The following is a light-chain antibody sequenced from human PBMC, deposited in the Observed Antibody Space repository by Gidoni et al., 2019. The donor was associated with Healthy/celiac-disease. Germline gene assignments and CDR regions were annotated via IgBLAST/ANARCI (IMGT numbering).Light chain of an antibody. V-gene: IGLV6-57*02. J-gene: IGLJ2*01. Sequence: NFMLTQPHSVSESPGQTVTISCTGSSGSIASNYVQWYQQRPGSAPTTVIYEDNQRSSGVPDRVSGSIDSSSNSASLTISGLKTEDEADYYCQSYDSSNHVVFGGGTKLTVL. CDR2: EDN. CDR1: SGSIASNY. CDR3: QSYDSSNHVV.